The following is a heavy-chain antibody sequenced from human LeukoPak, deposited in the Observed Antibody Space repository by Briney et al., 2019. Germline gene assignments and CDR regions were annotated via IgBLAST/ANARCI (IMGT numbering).Heavy chain of an antibody. CDR3: ATYCDSTSCNGHDY. V-gene: IGHV3-64*02. CDR2: INSQGIIT. CDR1: GLTFSRYA. D-gene: IGHD2-2*01. Sequence: GGSLRLSCAASGLTFSRYAMHWVRQAPGKGLEYVSAINSQGIITYYEDSVKGRFTISRDNSKNTLYLQMGSLRAEDMAVYYCATYCDSTSCNGHDYWGQGTLVTVSS. J-gene: IGHJ4*02.